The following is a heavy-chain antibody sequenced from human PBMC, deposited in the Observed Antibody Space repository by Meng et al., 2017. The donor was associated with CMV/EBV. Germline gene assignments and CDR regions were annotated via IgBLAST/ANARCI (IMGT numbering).Heavy chain of an antibody. CDR1: GFTFSNAW. CDR3: TTDRDWNDWNYYYGMDV. D-gene: IGHD1-1*01. V-gene: IGHV3-15*01. J-gene: IGHJ6*02. Sequence: ESLKISCAASGFTFSNAWMSWVRQAPGKGLEWVGRIKSKTDGGTTDYAAPVKGRFTISRDDSKNTLYLQMNSLKTEDTAVYYCTTDRDWNDWNYYYGMDVWGQGTTVTVSS. CDR2: IKSKTDGGTT.